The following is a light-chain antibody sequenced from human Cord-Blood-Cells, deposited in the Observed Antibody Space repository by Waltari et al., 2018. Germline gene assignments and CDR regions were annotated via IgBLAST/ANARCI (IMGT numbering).Light chain of an antibody. CDR1: QSISSY. Sequence: DIQMTKSPSPLPAPVGDRVTITCRASQSISSYLNWNQQKPGKAPKLLIYAASSLQSGVPSRFSGSGSGTDFTLTISSLQPEDFATYYCQQSYSTPYSFGQGTKLEIK. V-gene: IGKV1-39*01. CDR2: AAS. J-gene: IGKJ2*03. CDR3: QQSYSTPYS.